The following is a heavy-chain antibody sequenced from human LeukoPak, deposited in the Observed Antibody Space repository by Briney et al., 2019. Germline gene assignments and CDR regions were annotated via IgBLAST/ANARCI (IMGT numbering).Heavy chain of an antibody. D-gene: IGHD3-10*01. Sequence: GGSLRLSCAASGFTLSSYAMHWVRQAPGKGLEGVAVISYDGSNKYYADSVKGRFTISRDNSKNTLYLQMNSLRAEDTAVYYCAKDSKFGRGVYAYYMDVWGKGTTVTVSS. CDR3: AKDSKFGRGVYAYYMDV. CDR1: GFTLSSYA. J-gene: IGHJ6*03. CDR2: ISYDGSNK. V-gene: IGHV3-30*04.